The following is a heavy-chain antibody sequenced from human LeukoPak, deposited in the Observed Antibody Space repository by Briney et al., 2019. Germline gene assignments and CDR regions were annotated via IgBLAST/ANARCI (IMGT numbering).Heavy chain of an antibody. J-gene: IGHJ3*02. V-gene: IGHV3-23*01. CDR2: ISASGST. D-gene: IGHD3-16*01. Sequence: GGSLRLSCAASGFTFSTYAMSWVRQAPGKGLEWVSTISASGSTYYADSVKGRFTISRDNAKNTLYLQMNSLRVDDTAVYYCARGGRAFDIWGHGTMVTVSS. CDR3: ARGGRAFDI. CDR1: GFTFSTYA.